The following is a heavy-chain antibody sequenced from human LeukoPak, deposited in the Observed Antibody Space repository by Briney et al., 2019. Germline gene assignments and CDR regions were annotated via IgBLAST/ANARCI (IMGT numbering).Heavy chain of an antibody. Sequence: PGGSLRLSCAASGFTFDDYAMHWVRQAPGKGLEWVSGISWNSGSIGYADSVKGRFTISRDNAKNSLYLQMNSLRAEDTAVYYCARCQWYVLYYDNVGYFDYWGQGTLVTVSS. D-gene: IGHD3-22*01. CDR2: ISWNSGSI. CDR1: GFTFDDYA. J-gene: IGHJ4*02. CDR3: ARCQWYVLYYDNVGYFDY. V-gene: IGHV3-9*01.